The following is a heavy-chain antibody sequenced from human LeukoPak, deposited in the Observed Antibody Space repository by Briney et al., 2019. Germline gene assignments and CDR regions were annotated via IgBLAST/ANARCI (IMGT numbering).Heavy chain of an antibody. J-gene: IGHJ4*02. CDR3: ARDLYDSSGYSFDY. CDR1: GFTFSSYW. D-gene: IGHD3-22*01. CDR2: ISYGGSNK. V-gene: IGHV3-30-3*01. Sequence: GGSLRLSCAASGFTFSSYWMNWVRQAPGKGLEWVAVISYGGSNKYYADSVKGRFTISRDNSKNTLYLQMNSLRAEDTAVYYCARDLYDSSGYSFDYWGQGTLVTVSS.